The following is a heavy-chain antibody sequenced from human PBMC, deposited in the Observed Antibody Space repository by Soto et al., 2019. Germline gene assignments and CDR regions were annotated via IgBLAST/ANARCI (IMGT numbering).Heavy chain of an antibody. CDR1: GYSFTYYA. V-gene: IGHV1-3*01. CDR3: ASAYKDPSIDAFDI. CDR2: INAGYGST. Sequence: QVQLAQSGTEVMKPGASVKVSCKASGYSFTYYAIHWVRQAPGQRLERMGWINAGYGSTKYSQKFQDRVTISSDTSASTAYMELSSLRSEDTAVYYCASAYKDPSIDAFDIWGQGTMVTVSS. J-gene: IGHJ3*02. D-gene: IGHD1-1*01.